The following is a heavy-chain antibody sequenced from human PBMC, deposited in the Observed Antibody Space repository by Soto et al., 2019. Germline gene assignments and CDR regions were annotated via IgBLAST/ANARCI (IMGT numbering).Heavy chain of an antibody. J-gene: IGHJ4*02. D-gene: IGHD5-12*01. CDR3: AKDLYSGYDFFFDY. V-gene: IGHV3-30*18. CDR2: ISYDGSDK. Sequence: QVQLVESGGGVVQAGRSLRLSCAASGFTFNNYGMHWVRQAPGKGLEWVAIISYDGSDKSYADSVKGRFTISRDNSKNPLYLQMNSLRPEDTAVYYCAKDLYSGYDFFFDYWGQGTLVTVSS. CDR1: GFTFNNYG.